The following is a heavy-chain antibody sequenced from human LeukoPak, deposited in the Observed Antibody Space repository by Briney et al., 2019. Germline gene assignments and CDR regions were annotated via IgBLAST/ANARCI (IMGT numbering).Heavy chain of an antibody. CDR2: INYDGSST. Sequence: GGSLRLSCAAAGFTFRSYWMHWVRQAPGKGLLWVSRINYDGSSTNYADSVKGRFTISRDNAENTVYLQMNSLRGEDTAVFYCAREGYGGSFDYWGQGTLVTVS. CDR1: GFTFRSYW. V-gene: IGHV3-74*01. J-gene: IGHJ4*02. CDR3: AREGYGGSFDY. D-gene: IGHD1-26*01.